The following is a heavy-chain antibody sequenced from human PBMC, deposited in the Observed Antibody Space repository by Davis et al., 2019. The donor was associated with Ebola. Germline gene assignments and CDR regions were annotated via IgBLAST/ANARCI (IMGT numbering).Heavy chain of an antibody. Sequence: GESLKISCKGSGYSFTNYWIGWVRQIPGKGLEWLGIIYPDDSDATYSPSFQGQVTISVDKSISTAFLQWSSLQASDTAIYYCARLRGGETVVSVTPDWFDPWGQGTLVTVSS. CDR1: GYSFTNYW. V-gene: IGHV5-51*01. D-gene: IGHD3-16*01. CDR3: ARLRGGETVVSVTPDWFDP. J-gene: IGHJ5*02. CDR2: IYPDDSDA.